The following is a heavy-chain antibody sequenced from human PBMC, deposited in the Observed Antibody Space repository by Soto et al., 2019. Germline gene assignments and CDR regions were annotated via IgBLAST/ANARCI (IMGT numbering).Heavy chain of an antibody. Sequence: SETLSLTCTVSGGSISSGGYYWSWIRQHPGKGLEWIGYIYYSGSTYYNPSLKSRVTISVDTSKNQFSLKLSSVTAADTAVYYCARDVLPNYCSGGSCSLAPYYYYYMDVWGKGTTVTVSS. V-gene: IGHV4-31*03. J-gene: IGHJ6*03. CDR3: ARDVLPNYCSGGSCSLAPYYYYYMDV. CDR1: GGSISSGGYY. CDR2: IYYSGST. D-gene: IGHD2-15*01.